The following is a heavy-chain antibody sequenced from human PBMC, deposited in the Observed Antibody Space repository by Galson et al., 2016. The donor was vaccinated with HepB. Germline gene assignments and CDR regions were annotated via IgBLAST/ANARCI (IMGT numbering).Heavy chain of an antibody. J-gene: IGHJ4*02. V-gene: IGHV3-23*01. CDR1: AFTFSSYP. D-gene: IGHD4-23*01. CDR3: AKDRWAQVRGYDY. Sequence: SLRLSCAASAFTFSSYPMSWVRQAPGKGLEWVSAISDGAGSTYYADSVKGRFTISRDNSKNTLYLQMNSLRADDTAVYYCAKDRWAQVRGYDYWGQGTLVTVSS. CDR2: ISDGAGST.